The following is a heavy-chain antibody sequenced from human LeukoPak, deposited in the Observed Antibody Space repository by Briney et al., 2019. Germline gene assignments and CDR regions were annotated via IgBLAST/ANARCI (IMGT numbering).Heavy chain of an antibody. CDR1: GFTFDDYG. J-gene: IGHJ4*02. CDR2: INWNGGST. D-gene: IGHD2-15*01. Sequence: GGSLRLSCAASGFTFDDYGMSWVRQAPGKGLEWVSGINWNGGSTGYADSVKGRFTISRDNAKNSLYLQMNSLRAEDTALYYCARDRYCSGGSCYSDYWGQGTLVTVSS. V-gene: IGHV3-20*04. CDR3: ARDRYCSGGSCYSDY.